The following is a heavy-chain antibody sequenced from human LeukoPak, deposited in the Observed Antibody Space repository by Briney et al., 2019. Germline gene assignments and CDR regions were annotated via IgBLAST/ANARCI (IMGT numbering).Heavy chain of an antibody. Sequence: SSVKVSCKAPGGTFSSYAISWVRQAPGQGLEWMGGIIPIFGTANYAQKFQGRVTITTDESTSTAYMERSSLRSEDTAVYYCARDDSWSSSDYYYMDVWGKGTTVTVSS. V-gene: IGHV1-69*05. CDR2: IIPIFGTA. CDR3: ARDDSWSSSDYYYMDV. D-gene: IGHD6-6*01. J-gene: IGHJ6*03. CDR1: GGTFSSYA.